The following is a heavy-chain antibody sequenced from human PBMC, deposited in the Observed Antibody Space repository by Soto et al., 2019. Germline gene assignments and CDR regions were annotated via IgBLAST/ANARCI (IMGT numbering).Heavy chain of an antibody. D-gene: IGHD2-8*01. J-gene: IGHJ4*02. Sequence: GESLKICCEASGYMFTIYNISWVRQMPGRGLERGGKIDPSDSRTMYRTSSRARITITVDKSINTDYLERGRMKAYDTAMYCWARQDSNGDFDFWGQGTQVTVSS. CDR3: ARQDSNGDFDF. CDR2: IDPSDSRT. CDR1: GYMFTIYN. V-gene: IGHV5-10-1*01.